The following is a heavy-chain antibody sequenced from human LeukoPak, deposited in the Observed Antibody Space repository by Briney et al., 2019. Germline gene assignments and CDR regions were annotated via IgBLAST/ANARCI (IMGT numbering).Heavy chain of an antibody. D-gene: IGHD3-9*01. V-gene: IGHV3-23*01. J-gene: IGHJ4*02. CDR2: ISGSGGST. CDR1: GFTFSSYA. Sequence: GGSLRLSCAASGFTFSSYAMSWVRQAPGKGLEWVSAISGSGGSTYYADSVKGRFTISRDNSKNTLYLQMNSLRAEDTAVYYCARGPHDILTGYYLFDYWGQGTLVTVSS. CDR3: ARGPHDILTGYYLFDY.